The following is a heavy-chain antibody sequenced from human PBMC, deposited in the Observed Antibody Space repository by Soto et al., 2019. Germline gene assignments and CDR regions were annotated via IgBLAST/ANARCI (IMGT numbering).Heavy chain of an antibody. CDR3: ARDSRLVARDYYYYYGLDV. CDR2: INPSGDTT. J-gene: IGHJ6*02. V-gene: IGHV1-46*01. CDR1: GYTFTSYY. D-gene: IGHD3-16*01. Sequence: QVQLVQSGAEGKKPGASVKVSCKASGYTFTSYYMHWVRQAPGQGLEWVGIINPSGDTTTYAQKFQGRVTMTRDTSTSTVYMELSSLRSEDTAMYYCARDSRLVARDYYYYYGLDVWGQGTTVTVSS.